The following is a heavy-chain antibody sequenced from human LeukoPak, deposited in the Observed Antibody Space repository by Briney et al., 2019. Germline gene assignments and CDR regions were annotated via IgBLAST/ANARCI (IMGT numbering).Heavy chain of an antibody. CDR3: ARFHYYDSSGYLHDAFDI. V-gene: IGHV4-59*01. Sequence: SQTLSLTCTVSGGSISSYYWSWIRQPPGKGLEWIGYIYYSGSTNYNPSLKSRVTISVDTSKNQFSLKLSSVTAADTAVYYCARFHYYDSSGYLHDAFDIWGQGTMVTVSS. CDR1: GGSISSYY. CDR2: IYYSGST. D-gene: IGHD3-22*01. J-gene: IGHJ3*02.